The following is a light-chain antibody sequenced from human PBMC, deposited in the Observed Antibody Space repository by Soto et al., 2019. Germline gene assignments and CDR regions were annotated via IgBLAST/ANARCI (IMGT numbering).Light chain of an antibody. CDR1: QSVTSTY. Sequence: EIVLTQSPGTLSLSPGERATLSCRASQSVTSTYLGWYQQKPGQAPSLLIYGASSRVTGIPDRFSGSGSGTDFTLTISRLEPEDFAVYYCQQYVSPPITFGQGTRLEIK. CDR3: QQYVSPPIT. J-gene: IGKJ5*01. V-gene: IGKV3-20*01. CDR2: GAS.